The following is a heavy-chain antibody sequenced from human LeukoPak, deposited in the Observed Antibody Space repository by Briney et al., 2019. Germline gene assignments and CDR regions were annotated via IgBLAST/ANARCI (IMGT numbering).Heavy chain of an antibody. CDR2: IRQDGGEK. CDR1: GFTFSSYW. V-gene: IGHV3-7*01. J-gene: IGHJ4*01. D-gene: IGHD6-13*01. Sequence: GGSLRLSCAVSGFTFSSYWMNWVRQAPGKGLEWVASIRQDGGEKSYVDSVKGRFTISRDNTKNSLYLQINSLRGEDTAVYYCARDGTAAGIYFDLWGQGTLVTVSS. CDR3: ARDGTAAGIYFDL.